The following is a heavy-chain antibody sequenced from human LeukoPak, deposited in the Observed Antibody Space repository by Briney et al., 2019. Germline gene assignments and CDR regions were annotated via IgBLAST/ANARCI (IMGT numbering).Heavy chain of an antibody. CDR3: ARGPIIDIVVIPAAADYYHMDV. J-gene: IGHJ6*03. Sequence: ASVKVSCKASGYTFTSYGISWVRQAPGQGLEWMGWISAYNGNTRYAQKLQGRVTMTTDSSTSTAYMELRSLRSDDTAVCYCARGPIIDIVVIPAAADYYHMDVWGKGTTVTVSS. D-gene: IGHD2-2*01. CDR1: GYTFTSYG. CDR2: ISAYNGNT. V-gene: IGHV1-18*01.